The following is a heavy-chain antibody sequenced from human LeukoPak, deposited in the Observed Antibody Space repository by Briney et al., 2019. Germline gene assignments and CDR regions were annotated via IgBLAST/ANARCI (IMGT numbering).Heavy chain of an antibody. V-gene: IGHV4-39*01. CDR2: VHYSGST. Sequence: SETLSLTCIVSGGSISSITSLTYYWNWIRQSPGTGLEWIGSVHYSGSTYYNPSLKSRVTISADTSKNQFSLKLSSVTAADTAVYFCASQRLSPTIFGTIYFDSWGQGTLVTVSS. CDR1: GGSISSITSLTYY. D-gene: IGHD3-3*01. J-gene: IGHJ4*02. CDR3: ASQRLSPTIFGTIYFDS.